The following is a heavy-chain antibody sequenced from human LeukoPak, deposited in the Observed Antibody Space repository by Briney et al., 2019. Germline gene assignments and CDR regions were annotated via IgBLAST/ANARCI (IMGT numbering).Heavy chain of an antibody. V-gene: IGHV4-39*01. CDR3: ARLNYYDSSAFS. CDR1: GGSISSGSYF. D-gene: IGHD3-22*01. CDR2: IYYSGST. J-gene: IGHJ5*02. Sequence: SETLSLTCTVSGGSISSGSYFWGWIRQPPGKGLEWIGNIYYSGSTYYNPSLKSRVTISVDTSKNHFSLRLSSVTAADTAVYYCARLNYYDSSAFSWGQGTLVTVSS.